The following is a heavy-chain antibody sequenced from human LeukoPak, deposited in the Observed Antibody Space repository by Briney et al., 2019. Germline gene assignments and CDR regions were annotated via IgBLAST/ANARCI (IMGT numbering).Heavy chain of an antibody. Sequence: GGSLRLSCAASGFTFSSYSMNWVRQAPGKGLEWVSSISSSSSYIYYADSVKGRFTISRDNAKNSLYLQMNSLRAEDTAVYYCARAPGIAVAGTCFDYRGQGTLVTVSS. CDR2: ISSSSSYI. CDR3: ARAPGIAVAGTCFDY. V-gene: IGHV3-21*01. D-gene: IGHD6-19*01. J-gene: IGHJ4*02. CDR1: GFTFSSYS.